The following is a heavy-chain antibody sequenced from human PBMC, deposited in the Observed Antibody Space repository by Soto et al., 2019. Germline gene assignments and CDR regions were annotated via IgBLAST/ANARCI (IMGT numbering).Heavy chain of an antibody. CDR3: ARTRAYSYGFDY. CDR1: GYSFTSYW. J-gene: IGHJ4*02. V-gene: IGHV5-10-1*01. CDR2: IDPSDSYT. Sequence: PGEALKISWKVSGYSFTSYWISWVRQMPGKGLEWMGRIDPSDSYTNYSPSFQGHVTISADKSISTAYLQWSSLKASDTAMYYCARTRAYSYGFDYWGQGTLVTVSS. D-gene: IGHD5-18*01.